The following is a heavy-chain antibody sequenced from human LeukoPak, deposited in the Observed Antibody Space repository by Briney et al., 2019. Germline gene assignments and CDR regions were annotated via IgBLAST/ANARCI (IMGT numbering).Heavy chain of an antibody. CDR3: ASPRITMARSFDY. J-gene: IGHJ4*02. CDR2: INHSGST. Sequence: PSETLSLTCSVPGRAISSSNYYSGWIRHPPGKRPEWFGEINHSGSTNYNPSLKSRVTISVDTSKNQFSLKLSSVTAADTAVYYCASPRITMARSFDYWGQGTLVTVSS. V-gene: IGHV4-39*07. CDR1: GRAISSSNYY. D-gene: IGHD3-10*01.